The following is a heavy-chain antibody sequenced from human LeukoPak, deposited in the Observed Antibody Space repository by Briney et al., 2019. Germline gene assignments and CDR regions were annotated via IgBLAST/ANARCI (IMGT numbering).Heavy chain of an antibody. D-gene: IGHD7-27*01. Sequence: PSETLSLTCTVSGGSISSYYWSWIRQPPGKGLEWIGYIYYSGSTNYNPSLKSRVTISVDTSKNQFSLKLSSVTAADTAVYYCASKSASQGVPWGNWFDPWGQGALVTVSS. CDR3: ASKSASQGVPWGNWFDP. J-gene: IGHJ5*02. CDR2: IYYSGST. V-gene: IGHV4-59*12. CDR1: GGSISSYY.